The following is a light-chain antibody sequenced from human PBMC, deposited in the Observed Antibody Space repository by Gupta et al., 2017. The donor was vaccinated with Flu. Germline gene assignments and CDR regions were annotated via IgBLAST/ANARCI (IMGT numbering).Light chain of an antibody. J-gene: IGKJ4*01. V-gene: IGKV3-15*01. Sequence: DIVMTQSPVTLSVSPGERVTLSCRASQSVSSNLAWYQQKPGQAPRLLISGASTRATGIPARFSGSGSGTECTLTISSLQSEDFEVYYCQQEHNCPITFGGGTKVEIK. CDR1: QSVSSN. CDR2: GAS. CDR3: QQEHNCPIT.